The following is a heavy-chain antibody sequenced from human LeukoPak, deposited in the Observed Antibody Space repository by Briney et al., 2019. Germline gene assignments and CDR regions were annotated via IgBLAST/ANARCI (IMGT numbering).Heavy chain of an antibody. J-gene: IGHJ6*03. D-gene: IGHD3-3*01. CDR1: GFTFSSYR. CDR2: INSDGNST. Sequence: PGGSLRLSCAASGFTFSSYRMHWVRQVPGKGLVWVSRINSDGNSTRYADSVKGRFTISRDNAKNTLSLQLNSMRAEDTAVYYCTREGITIFGVVREIYYYMDVWGKGTTVTVSS. CDR3: TREGITIFGVVREIYYYMDV. V-gene: IGHV3-74*01.